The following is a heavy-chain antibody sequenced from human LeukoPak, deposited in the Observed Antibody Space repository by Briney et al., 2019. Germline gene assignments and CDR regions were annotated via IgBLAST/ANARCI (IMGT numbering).Heavy chain of an antibody. CDR2: ISTSSSYI. J-gene: IGHJ3*02. V-gene: IGHV3-21*04. CDR3: ARWGTRDSFDI. CDR1: GFTFSIYA. Sequence: PGGSLRLSCAASGFTFSIYAMNWVRQAPGKGLEWVSSISTSSSYIYYADSVKGRFTISRDNAKNSLYLQLNSLRAEDTAVYYCARWGTRDSFDIWGQGTMVTVSS. D-gene: IGHD3-16*01.